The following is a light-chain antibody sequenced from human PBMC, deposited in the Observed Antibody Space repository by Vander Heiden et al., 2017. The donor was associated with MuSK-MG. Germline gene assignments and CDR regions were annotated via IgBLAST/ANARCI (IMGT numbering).Light chain of an antibody. Sequence: SALPQPRSVSGSPGPSVTISCTGTSSDVGAYNYVSWYQQHPGKAPILMIYDVSKRPSGVPDRFSGSKSGNTASLTISGLQAEDEADYYCYSYASSNIYWIFGGGTKLTVL. V-gene: IGLV2-11*01. CDR2: DVS. CDR1: SSDVGAYNY. J-gene: IGLJ3*02. CDR3: YSYASSNIYWI.